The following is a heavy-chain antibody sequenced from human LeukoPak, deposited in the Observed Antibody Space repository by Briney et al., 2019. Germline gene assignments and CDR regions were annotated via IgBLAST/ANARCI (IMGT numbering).Heavy chain of an antibody. D-gene: IGHD3-3*01. CDR3: ARGQGTIFGVVVC. CDR1: GYSISSGFY. CDR2: IYRSGST. Sequence: PSETLSLTCSVSGYSISSGFYWGWIRQAPGKGLEWIGSIYRSGSTYYNPSLKSRATIAVAMSRNQFFLKLNSVTAADTAMYYCARGQGTIFGVVVCWGQGTLVTVSS. J-gene: IGHJ4*02. V-gene: IGHV4-38-2*02.